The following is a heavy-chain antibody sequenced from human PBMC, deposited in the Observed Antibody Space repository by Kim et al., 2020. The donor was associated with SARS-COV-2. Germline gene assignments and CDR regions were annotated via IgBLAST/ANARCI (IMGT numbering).Heavy chain of an antibody. V-gene: IGHV4-4*07. Sequence: NPPLKSRVTMSVDTSKNQFSLKLSAVTAADTAVYYCARDSTTRRYNWFDPWGQGTLVTVSS. CDR3: ARDSTTRRYNWFDP. J-gene: IGHJ5*02. D-gene: IGHD4-4*01.